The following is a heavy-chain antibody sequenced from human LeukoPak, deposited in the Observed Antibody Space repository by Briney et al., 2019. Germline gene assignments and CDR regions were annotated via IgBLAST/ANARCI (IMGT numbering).Heavy chain of an antibody. CDR3: ARVPVKAYCGGDCYIDY. CDR1: GGTFSSYA. D-gene: IGHD2-21*01. J-gene: IGHJ4*02. Sequence: SVKVSCKASGGTFSSYAISWVRQAPGQGLEWMGGIIPIFGTANYAQKFQGRVTITADESTSTAYMELSSLRSEDTAVYYCARVPVKAYCGGDCYIDYWGQGTLVTVSS. CDR2: IIPIFGTA. V-gene: IGHV1-69*13.